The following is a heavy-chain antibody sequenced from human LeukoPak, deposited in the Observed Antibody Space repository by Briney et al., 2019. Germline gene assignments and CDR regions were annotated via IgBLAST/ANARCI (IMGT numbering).Heavy chain of an antibody. CDR1: GYTFTSYY. J-gene: IGHJ3*02. D-gene: IGHD1-26*01. V-gene: IGHV1-46*01. CDR3: ARDSFAVGATTFVAMGNAFDI. CDR2: INPSGGST. Sequence: ASVKVSCKASGYTFTSYYMHWVRQAPGQGLEWMGIINPSGGSTSYAQKFQGRVTMTRDTSTSTVYMELSSLRSEDTAVYYCARDSFAVGATTFVAMGNAFDIWGQGTMVTVSS.